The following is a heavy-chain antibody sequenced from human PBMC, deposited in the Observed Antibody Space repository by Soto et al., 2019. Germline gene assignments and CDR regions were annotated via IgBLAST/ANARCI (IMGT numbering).Heavy chain of an antibody. D-gene: IGHD4-17*01. Sequence: PSETLSLTCSVSGGSISNDDYYWTWIRQPPGKGLEWIGHIYYNGNTYYNPSLKSRLTMSLDTSQNQFSLHLTSVIAADSASYFCARATTVTSYFFYYGLEVWGQGTTVTVSS. CDR2: IYYNGNT. J-gene: IGHJ6*02. CDR3: ARATTVTSYFFYYGLEV. CDR1: GGSISNDDYY. V-gene: IGHV4-30-4*08.